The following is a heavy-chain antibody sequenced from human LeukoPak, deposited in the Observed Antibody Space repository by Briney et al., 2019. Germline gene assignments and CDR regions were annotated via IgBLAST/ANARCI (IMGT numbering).Heavy chain of an antibody. Sequence: SETLSLTCSVSGGSISSGGYSWSWIRQPPGKGLEWIGYIYYSESTQYNPSLKSRVTISLDTSKNQFSLKLSSVTAADTAVYYCARLGYSYGAFDYWGPGTLVTVSS. CDR2: IYYSEST. V-gene: IGHV4-30-4*07. J-gene: IGHJ4*02. CDR1: GGSISSGGYS. CDR3: ARLGYSYGAFDY. D-gene: IGHD5-18*01.